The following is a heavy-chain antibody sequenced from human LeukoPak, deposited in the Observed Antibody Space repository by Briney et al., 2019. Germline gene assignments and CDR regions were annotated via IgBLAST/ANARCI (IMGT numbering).Heavy chain of an antibody. V-gene: IGHV6-1*01. D-gene: IGHD5-18*01. CDR3: VRGRDTDLGS. CDR2: TYYRSKWKN. J-gene: IGHJ4*02. Sequence: SQTLSLTCGISGDSVSSNTAAWNWIRQSPSRGLEWLGRTYYRSKWKNDYAVSVKSRITFNPDTSKNHFSLQLNSVTPEDTAVYYCVRGRDTDLGSWGQGTLVTVSS. CDR1: GDSVSSNTAA.